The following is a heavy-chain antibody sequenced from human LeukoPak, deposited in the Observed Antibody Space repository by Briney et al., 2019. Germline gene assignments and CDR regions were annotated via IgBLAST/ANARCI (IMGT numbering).Heavy chain of an antibody. J-gene: IGHJ4*02. CDR2: ISSSGSTI. CDR3: AIVIHQQWLLFDY. Sequence: PGGSLRLSCAESGFTFSDYDMSWIRQAPGKGLEWVSYISSSGSTIYYADSVKGRFTISRDNAKNSLYLQMNSLRAEETAVYYCAIVIHQQWLLFDYWGQGTLVTVSS. D-gene: IGHD6-19*01. CDR1: GFTFSDYD. V-gene: IGHV3-11*01.